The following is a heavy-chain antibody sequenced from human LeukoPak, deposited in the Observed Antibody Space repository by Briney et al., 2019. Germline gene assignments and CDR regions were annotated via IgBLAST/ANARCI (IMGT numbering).Heavy chain of an antibody. V-gene: IGHV3-11*06. D-gene: IGHD3-16*01. J-gene: IGHJ4*02. CDR2: ISSSSSNT. Sequence: GGSLRLSCAASGFTFSDYYMSWIRQAPGKGLEWVSYISSSSSNTNYADSAKGRLPIYRGNDRNSLYLQMNSLRAENTAVYYCARDQDYVWGSPQFDYWGQGTVVTVSS. CDR3: ARDQDYVWGSPQFDY. CDR1: GFTFSDYY.